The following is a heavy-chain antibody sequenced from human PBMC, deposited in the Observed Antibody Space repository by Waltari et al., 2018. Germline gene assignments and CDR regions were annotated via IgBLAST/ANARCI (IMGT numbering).Heavy chain of an antibody. D-gene: IGHD6-13*01. CDR1: GYTFTDYY. J-gene: IGHJ6*03. Sequence: EVQLVQSGAEVKKPGATVKISCKVSGYTFTDYYMHWVQQAPGKGLGWMGLVGPEDGETIYAEKVQGRVTITADQSTDTAYMELSSLRSEDTAVYYCATDSLYTKAAAGHYYYYMDVWGKGTTVTVSS. V-gene: IGHV1-69-2*01. CDR2: VGPEDGET. CDR3: ATDSLYTKAAAGHYYYYMDV.